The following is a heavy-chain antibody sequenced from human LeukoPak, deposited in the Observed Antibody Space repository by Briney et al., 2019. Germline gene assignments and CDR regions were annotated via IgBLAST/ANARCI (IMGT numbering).Heavy chain of an antibody. V-gene: IGHV3-9*03. Sequence: PGRSLRLSCAASGFTFGDYAMHWVRQAPGKGLEWVSGISWNSGSIGYADSVKGRFAISRDDAENSLYLQMNGLRPEDMALYYCAKDIHAIVLFPGDYWGQGTLVTVFS. CDR2: ISWNSGSI. D-gene: IGHD1-14*01. CDR3: AKDIHAIVLFPGDY. CDR1: GFTFGDYA. J-gene: IGHJ4*02.